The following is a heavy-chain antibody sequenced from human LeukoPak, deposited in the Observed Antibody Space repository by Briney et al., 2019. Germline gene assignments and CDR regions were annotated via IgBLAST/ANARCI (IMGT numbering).Heavy chain of an antibody. CDR3: ARGYSSSWSRYYFDY. Sequence: PSEXLSLTCTVSGGSISSYYWSWLRQPAGKGLEWIGRIYTSESNNYNPSLTSRVTMSVDTSKNQFSLRLSSVTAADTAVYYCARGYSSSWSRYYFDYWGQGTLVTVSS. J-gene: IGHJ4*02. CDR2: IYTSESN. CDR1: GGSISSYY. D-gene: IGHD6-13*01. V-gene: IGHV4-4*07.